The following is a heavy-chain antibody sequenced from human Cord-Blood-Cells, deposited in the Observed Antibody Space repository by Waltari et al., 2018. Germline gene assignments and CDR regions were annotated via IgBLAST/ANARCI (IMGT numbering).Heavy chain of an antibody. D-gene: IGHD4-4*01. CDR3: ARESNYGGEGAWFDP. CDR2: IYTSGST. V-gene: IGHV4-4*07. CDR1: GGSISSYY. Sequence: QVQLQESGPGLVKPSETLSLTCTVSGGSISSYYWSWIRQPAGKGLEWIGRIYTSGSTNYNPSLKSRVTMSVDTSKNQFSLKLSSVTAADTAVYYCARESNYGGEGAWFDPWGQGTLVTVSS. J-gene: IGHJ5*02.